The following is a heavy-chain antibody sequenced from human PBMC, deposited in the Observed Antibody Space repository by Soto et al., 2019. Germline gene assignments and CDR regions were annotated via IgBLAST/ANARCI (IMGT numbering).Heavy chain of an antibody. Sequence: QVQLVQSGAEVKKPGSSVKVSCKASGGTFSSYAISWVRQAPGQGLEWMGGIIPIFGTANYAQKFQGRVTITAGKSTSTAYMELSSLRSEDTAVYYCARVGGPRGYCSGGSCYSNYYFDYWGQGTLVTVSS. CDR2: IIPIFGTA. CDR3: ARVGGPRGYCSGGSCYSNYYFDY. CDR1: GGTFSSYA. J-gene: IGHJ4*02. D-gene: IGHD2-15*01. V-gene: IGHV1-69*06.